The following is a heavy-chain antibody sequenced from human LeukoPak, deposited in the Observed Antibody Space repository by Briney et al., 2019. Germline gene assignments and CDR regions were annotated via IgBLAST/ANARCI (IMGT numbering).Heavy chain of an antibody. D-gene: IGHD1-26*01. CDR3: ARRTGSAIDY. J-gene: IGHJ4*02. CDR2: IYSAGST. CDR1: GFRVSDKY. Sequence: PGGSLRLSCAASGFRVSDKYMNWVRQAPGKGLEWVSVIYSAGSTYYADSVKGRFTISRDNSENTLYLQMNSLRVEDTAVYCCARRTGSAIDYWGQGTLVTVSS. V-gene: IGHV3-66*01.